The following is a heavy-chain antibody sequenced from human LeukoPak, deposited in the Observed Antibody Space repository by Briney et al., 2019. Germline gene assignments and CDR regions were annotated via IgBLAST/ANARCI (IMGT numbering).Heavy chain of an antibody. CDR1: GFTFSSYA. CDR2: ISYDGSNK. CDR3: ARDPPGIAAAGTLDY. D-gene: IGHD6-13*01. J-gene: IGHJ4*02. V-gene: IGHV3-30-3*01. Sequence: GGSLRLSCAASGFTFSSYAMHWVRQAPGKGLEWVAVISYDGSNKYYADSVKGRFTISRDNSKNTLYLQMNSLRAEDTAVYYCARDPPGIAAAGTLDYWGQGTLVTVSS.